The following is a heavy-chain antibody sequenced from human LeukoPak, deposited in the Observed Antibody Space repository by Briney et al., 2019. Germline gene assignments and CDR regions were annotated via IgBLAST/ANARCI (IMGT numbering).Heavy chain of an antibody. CDR2: ISGNGGGT. J-gene: IGHJ4*02. D-gene: IGHD2-8*01. CDR1: GFIFSSYA. CDR3: AKDLSCINDVCQGEFDE. Sequence: GGSLRLSCAASGFIFSSYAMRWVRQAPGKGLEWVSTISGNGGGTYYADSVKGQFTISRDNSKNTVYLQMNSLRAEDTAVYYSAKDLSCINDVCQGEFDEWGQGTLVSVSS. V-gene: IGHV3-23*01.